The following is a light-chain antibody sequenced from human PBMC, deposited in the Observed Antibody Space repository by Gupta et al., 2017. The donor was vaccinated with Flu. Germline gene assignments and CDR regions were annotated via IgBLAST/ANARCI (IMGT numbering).Light chain of an antibody. CDR1: QSVSSY. Sequence: EIVLTQSPATLSLSPGERATLSCRASQSVSSYLAWYQQKPGQAPRLLIYDASNMVTGITARFSGSAPGTDFTLTISSREPEDFAVYYCQQRSNWPLWTFGQGTKVEIK. CDR2: DAS. J-gene: IGKJ1*01. CDR3: QQRSNWPLWT. V-gene: IGKV3-11*01.